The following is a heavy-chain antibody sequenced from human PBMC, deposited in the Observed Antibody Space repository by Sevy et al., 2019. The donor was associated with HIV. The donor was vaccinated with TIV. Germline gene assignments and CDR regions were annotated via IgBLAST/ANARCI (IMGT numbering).Heavy chain of an antibody. CDR1: GFTFEDYA. V-gene: IGHV3-9*01. CDR3: AKTPMTEAAPYFDF. CDR2: INWNSGSL. Sequence: GGSLRLSCAGSGFTFEDYALHWVRQAPGQGLEWVAGINWNSGSLDYADSVKGRFTISRDDAKNSLNLQMDTLRTEDTALYYCAKTPMTEAAPYFDFWGQGTLVTVSS. J-gene: IGHJ4*02. D-gene: IGHD6-19*01.